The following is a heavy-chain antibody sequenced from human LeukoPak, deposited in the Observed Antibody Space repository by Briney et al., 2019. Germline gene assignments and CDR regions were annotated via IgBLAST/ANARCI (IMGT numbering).Heavy chain of an antibody. D-gene: IGHD1-26*01. V-gene: IGHV1-18*01. CDR1: GYTFISYG. CDR2: ISPYTTKT. CDR3: AREGGVGPTAPPDYYSYQMDV. Sequence: ASVKVSCKASGYTFISYGITWVRQAPGQGLEWMGWISPYTTKTNYVQKLQGRVTMTTDTSTSTAYMELRSLRSDDTAVYYCAREGGVGPTAPPDYYSYQMDVWDKGTTVTVSS. J-gene: IGHJ6*03.